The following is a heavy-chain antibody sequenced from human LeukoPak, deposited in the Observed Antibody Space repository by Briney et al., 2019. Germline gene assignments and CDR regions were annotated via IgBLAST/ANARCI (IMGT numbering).Heavy chain of an antibody. J-gene: IGHJ5*02. V-gene: IGHV5-51*01. CDR2: IFPRDSNT. CDR3: TRHVVVGASDNWFDP. CDR1: GHDFPDYW. D-gene: IGHD1-26*01. Sequence: GESLKISCRASGHDFPDYWIGWVRQMPGKGLEWMGIIFPRDSNTVYGPSFQGQVTISADKSISTAYLQWSSLKASDSAMYYCTRHVVVGASDNWFDPWGQGTLVTVSS.